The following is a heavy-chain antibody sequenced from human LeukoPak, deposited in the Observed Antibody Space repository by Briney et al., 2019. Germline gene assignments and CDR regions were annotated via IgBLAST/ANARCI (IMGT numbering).Heavy chain of an antibody. CDR2: ISGSGGST. D-gene: IGHD3-10*01. V-gene: IGHV3-23*01. Sequence: GGSLRLSCAASGFTFSSYAMSWVRQAPGKGLEWVSAISGSGGSTYYADSVKGRFTISRDNSKNTLYLQMKSLRAEDTAVYYCAKGSLLWFGELLSQIDYWGQGTLVTVSS. J-gene: IGHJ4*02. CDR3: AKGSLLWFGELLSQIDY. CDR1: GFTFSSYA.